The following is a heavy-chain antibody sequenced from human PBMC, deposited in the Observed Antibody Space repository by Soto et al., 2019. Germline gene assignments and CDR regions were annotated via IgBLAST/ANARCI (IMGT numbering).Heavy chain of an antibody. J-gene: IGHJ5*02. D-gene: IGHD5-18*01. CDR3: ARARIQLWFLFDP. V-gene: IGHV1-3*01. Sequence: ASVKVSCKASGYTFTSYAMHWVRQAPGQRLEWMGWINAGNGNTKYSQKFQGRVTITRDTSASTAYMELSSLRSEDTAVYYCARARIQLWFLFDPWGQGTLVTVSS. CDR1: GYTFTSYA. CDR2: INAGNGNT.